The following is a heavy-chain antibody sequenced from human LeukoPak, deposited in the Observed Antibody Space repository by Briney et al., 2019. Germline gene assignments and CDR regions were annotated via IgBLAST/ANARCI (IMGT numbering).Heavy chain of an antibody. J-gene: IGHJ3*02. CDR2: IYSGGST. D-gene: IGHD2-2*01. V-gene: IGHV3-53*01. CDR1: GFTVSNNY. CDR3: TKMQGFWTSGSCYPLTFDI. Sequence: GGSLRLSCAASGFTVSNNYMSWVRQAPGKGLEWVSVIYSGGSTYYSDSVKGRFTISRDNSENTVYLHIHSLRAEDTAVYYCTKMQGFWTSGSCYPLTFDIGGQGTMVSV.